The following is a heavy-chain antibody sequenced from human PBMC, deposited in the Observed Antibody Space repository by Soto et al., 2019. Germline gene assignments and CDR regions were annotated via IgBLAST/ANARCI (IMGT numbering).Heavy chain of an antibody. Sequence: PGGSLRLSCAASGFTFSSYNMNWVRQAPGKGLEWVSSISSSSSYIYYADSVKGRFTISRDNAKNSLYLQMNSLRAEDTAVYYCARTRRDGYNNYYYYYGMDVWGQGTTVTVSS. CDR2: ISSSSSYI. CDR1: GFTFSSYN. CDR3: ARTRRDGYNNYYYYYGMDV. J-gene: IGHJ6*02. V-gene: IGHV3-21*01. D-gene: IGHD5-12*01.